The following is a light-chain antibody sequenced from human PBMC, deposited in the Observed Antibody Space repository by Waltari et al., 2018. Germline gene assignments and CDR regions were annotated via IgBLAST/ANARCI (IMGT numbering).Light chain of an antibody. J-gene: IGLJ3*02. Sequence: QSALTQPRSVSGSPGQSVTISCTGTSTDIGGYTSVSWYQHHPGKAPTLMIFDVFKRPSGVPVRFSGSKSGNTASLTISGLQPEDEADYYCCTYAGSYTQVVFGGGTKLTVL. CDR3: CTYAGSYTQVV. CDR1: STDIGGYTS. CDR2: DVF. V-gene: IGLV2-11*01.